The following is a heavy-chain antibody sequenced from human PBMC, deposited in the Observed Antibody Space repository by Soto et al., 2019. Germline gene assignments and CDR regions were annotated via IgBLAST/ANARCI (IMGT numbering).Heavy chain of an antibody. D-gene: IGHD6-13*01. CDR2: IYPGHYPGDSNP. CDR3: ARPRYSSSWYYFDR. Sequence: GESLKISCKGSGYDFSTYWIAWVRQMPGKGLEWMGIIYPGHYPGDSNPKYSPSFQGQVTISVDRSISTAYLEWSSLRASDTAVYYCARPRYSSSWYYFDRWGQGTLVTVSS. CDR1: GYDFSTYW. J-gene: IGHJ4*02. V-gene: IGHV5-51*01.